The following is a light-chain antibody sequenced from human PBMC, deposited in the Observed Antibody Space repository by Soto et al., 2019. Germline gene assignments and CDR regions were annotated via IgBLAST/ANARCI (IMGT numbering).Light chain of an antibody. CDR3: QQYNSYSPWT. CDR1: QSISSW. CDR2: DAS. Sequence: DIQMTQSPSTLSASLVYRFTITCLASQSISSWLAWYQQKPGKAPKLLIYDASSLESGVPSRFSGSGSGTEFTLTISSLQPDDFATYYCQQYNSYSPWTFGQGTKVDIK. V-gene: IGKV1-5*01. J-gene: IGKJ1*01.